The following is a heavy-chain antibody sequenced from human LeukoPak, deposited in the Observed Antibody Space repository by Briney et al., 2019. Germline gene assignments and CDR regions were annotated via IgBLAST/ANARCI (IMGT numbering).Heavy chain of an antibody. CDR2: ISYDGSNK. V-gene: IGHV3-30*04. D-gene: IGHD6-13*01. J-gene: IGHJ5*02. CDR3: ARDLEQQLDPYNWFDP. Sequence: GGSLRLSCAASGFTFSSYAMHWVRQAPGKGLEWVAVISYDGSNKYYADSVKGRFTISRDNSKNTLYLQMNSLRAEDTAVYYCARDLEQQLDPYNWFDPWGQGTLVTVSS. CDR1: GFTFSSYA.